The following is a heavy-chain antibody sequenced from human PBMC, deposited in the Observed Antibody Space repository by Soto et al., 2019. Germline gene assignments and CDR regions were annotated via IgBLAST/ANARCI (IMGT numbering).Heavy chain of an antibody. Sequence: EVRLVESGGGLVQPGGSLRLSCAASGVTVGNNYMSWVRQAPGKGLEWVSVTYSGGETRYADSVKGRLTMSRESTKNTVYLQMDSLRAEDTAVDFCARNVPVTALGYWGQGSVVTVSS. CDR2: TYSGGET. CDR1: GVTVGNNY. D-gene: IGHD4-17*01. CDR3: ARNVPVTALGY. J-gene: IGHJ4*02. V-gene: IGHV3-66*01.